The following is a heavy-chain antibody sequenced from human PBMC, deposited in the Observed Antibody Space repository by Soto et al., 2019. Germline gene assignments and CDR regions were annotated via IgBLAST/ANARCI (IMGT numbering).Heavy chain of an antibody. D-gene: IGHD3-10*01. J-gene: IGHJ4*02. CDR3: ARGRSRGFLWFGEIHDY. CDR2: INHSGST. Sequence: QVQLQQWGAGLLKPSETLSLTCAVYGGSFSGYYWSWIRQPPGKGLEWIGEINHSGSTNNNPSLKSRVTISGATSKNQFSLKLSSVTAADTAVYYCARGRSRGFLWFGEIHDYWGQGTLVTVSS. CDR1: GGSFSGYY. V-gene: IGHV4-34*01.